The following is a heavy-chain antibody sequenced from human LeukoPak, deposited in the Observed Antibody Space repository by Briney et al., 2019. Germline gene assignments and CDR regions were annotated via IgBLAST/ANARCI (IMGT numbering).Heavy chain of an antibody. Sequence: GSLRLPCAASGFTFDDYAMHWVRQAPGKGLEWVSLISWEGDTTYYADSVRGRFTISRDNSKNFLYLHMNSLRTDDTAFYYCTRDTDYGSATNYFDHWGQGTLVSVSS. V-gene: IGHV3-43*01. CDR2: ISWEGDTT. J-gene: IGHJ4*02. D-gene: IGHD3-10*01. CDR3: TRDTDYGSATNYFDH. CDR1: GFTFDDYA.